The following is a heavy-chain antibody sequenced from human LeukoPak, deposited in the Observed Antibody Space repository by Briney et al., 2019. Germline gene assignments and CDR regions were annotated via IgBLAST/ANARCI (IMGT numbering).Heavy chain of an antibody. D-gene: IGHD3-10*01. CDR2: INPSGGST. CDR3: ARPAGGRPHVAFDI. CDR1: GYTFTSYY. J-gene: IGHJ3*02. Sequence: ASVKVSCKASGYTFTSYYIHRVRQAPGQGLEWMGIINPSGGSTAYAQKFQGRVTMTRDTSTSTVYMELSSLRSEDTAVYYCARPAGGRPHVAFDIWGQGTMVTVSS. V-gene: IGHV1-46*01.